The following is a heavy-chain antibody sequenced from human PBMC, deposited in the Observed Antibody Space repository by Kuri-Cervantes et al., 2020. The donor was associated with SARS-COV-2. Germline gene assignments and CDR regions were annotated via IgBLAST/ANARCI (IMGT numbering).Heavy chain of an antibody. J-gene: IGHJ3*02. CDR3: ASFPNDYGDYGDAFDI. CDR2: FSSSSSYT. V-gene: IGHV3-21*01. CDR1: GFTFSSYA. D-gene: IGHD4-17*01. Sequence: GGSLRLSCAASGFTFSSYAMHWVRQAPGKGLEWVSSFSSSSSYTYYADSVKGRFTISRDNAKNSLYLQMNSLRAEDAAVYYCASFPNDYGDYGDAFDIWGQGTMVTVSS.